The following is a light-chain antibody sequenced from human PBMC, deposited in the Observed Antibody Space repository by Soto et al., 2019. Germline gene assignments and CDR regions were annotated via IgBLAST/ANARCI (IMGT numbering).Light chain of an antibody. CDR3: LQDYDYPYT. CDR1: QGIRDD. J-gene: IGKJ2*01. V-gene: IGKV1-6*01. CDR2: AAS. Sequence: AIQMTQSPSSLSASVGDRVTITCRASQGIRDDLAWYQQRPGKAPKLLIYAASNLQSGVPSRFCGSGSGTDFTLIISSLQPEDFATHYCLQDYDYPYTFGQGTKLEIK.